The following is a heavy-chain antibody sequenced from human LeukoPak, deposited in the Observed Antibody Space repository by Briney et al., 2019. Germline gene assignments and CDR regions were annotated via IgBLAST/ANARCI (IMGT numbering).Heavy chain of an antibody. CDR2: MNPNSGNT. D-gene: IGHD6-13*01. CDR3: ARVGIAAAWRGSGYYYYYYYMDV. V-gene: IGHV1-8*01. J-gene: IGHJ6*03. CDR1: GYTFTRYV. Sequence: ASVKVSCKASGYTFTRYVINWVRQATGQGLEWMGWMNPNSGNTGYAQKFQGRVTMTRNTSISTAYMELSSLRSEDTAVYYCARVGIAAAWRGSGYYYYYYYMDVWGKGTTVTVSS.